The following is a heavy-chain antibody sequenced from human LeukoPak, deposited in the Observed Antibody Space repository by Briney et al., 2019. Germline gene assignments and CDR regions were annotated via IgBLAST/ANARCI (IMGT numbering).Heavy chain of an antibody. CDR1: GYTFTGYY. CDR3: ATDGGRAVGASYDTAPFDY. V-gene: IGHV1-24*01. J-gene: IGHJ4*02. CDR2: FDPEDGET. Sequence: GASVKVSCKASGYTFTGYYMHWVRQAPGQGLEWMGGFDPEDGETIYAQKFQGRVTMTEDTSTDTAYMELSSLRSEDTAVYYCATDGGRAVGASYDTAPFDYWGQGTLVTVSS. D-gene: IGHD1-26*01.